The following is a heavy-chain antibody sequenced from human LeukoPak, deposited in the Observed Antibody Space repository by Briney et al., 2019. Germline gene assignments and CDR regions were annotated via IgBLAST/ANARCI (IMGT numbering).Heavy chain of an antibody. CDR2: IYYSGGT. CDR1: GGSISSSSYY. Sequence: SETLSLTCTVSGGSISSSSYYWGWIRQPPGKGLEWIGSIYYSGGTFYNPSLKSRVTISVDTSKNQFSLKLSSVTAADTAVYCCAMLDLDFWSGYPFEYWGQGTLVTVSS. V-gene: IGHV4-39*07. CDR3: AMLDLDFWSGYPFEY. D-gene: IGHD3-3*01. J-gene: IGHJ4*02.